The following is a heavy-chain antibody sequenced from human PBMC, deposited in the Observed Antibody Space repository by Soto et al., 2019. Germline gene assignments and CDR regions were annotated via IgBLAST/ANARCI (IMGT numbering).Heavy chain of an antibody. J-gene: IGHJ5*02. Sequence: EVQLVESGGGMVQPGGSLRLSCAVSGFTFSDYWMTWVRQAPGKGLQWVASINQGGSEIYYVDSVKGRFTVSRDNAKNSVHLQMNSLRAEDTAVYYCARTGYCDLWGQGTLVTVPS. CDR1: GFTFSDYW. V-gene: IGHV3-7*01. CDR2: INQGGSEI. CDR3: ARTGYCDL. D-gene: IGHD2-15*01.